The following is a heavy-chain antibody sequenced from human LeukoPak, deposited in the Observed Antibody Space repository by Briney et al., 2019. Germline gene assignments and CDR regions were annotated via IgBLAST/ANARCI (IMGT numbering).Heavy chain of an antibody. CDR1: GYTLTEFS. CDR3: AIEGSKSRYFDWLLT. V-gene: IGHV1-24*01. D-gene: IGHD3-9*01. Sequence: ASVKVSCKVSGYTLTEFSMHWVRQGPGKGLEWMGGFDPEDAETIYAQKFQGRVTLTDDTSTDTAYMELSSLRSEDTAVYYCAIEGSKSRYFDWLLTWGQGTLVTLSS. J-gene: IGHJ5*02. CDR2: FDPEDAET.